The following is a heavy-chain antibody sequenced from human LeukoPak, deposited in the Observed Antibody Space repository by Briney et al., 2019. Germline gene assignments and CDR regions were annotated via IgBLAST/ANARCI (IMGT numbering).Heavy chain of an antibody. CDR2: VSSSGTTT. D-gene: IGHD5-24*01. CDR1: GFTFSSYS. Sequence: GGSLRLSCAASGFTFSSYSVIWARQAPGKGLEWVSYVSSSGTTTYYAASVKGRFTISRDNGRNLVSLQMNSLRDEDTAVYYCARADRDGNKRFLDWGEGTLVTVSS. CDR3: ARADRDGNKRFLD. V-gene: IGHV3-48*02. J-gene: IGHJ4*02.